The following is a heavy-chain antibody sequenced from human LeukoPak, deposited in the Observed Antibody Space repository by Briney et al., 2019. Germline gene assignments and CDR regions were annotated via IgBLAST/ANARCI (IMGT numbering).Heavy chain of an antibody. V-gene: IGHV1-69*13. D-gene: IGHD3/OR15-3a*01. CDR2: IIATHGAA. Sequence: SVKVSCKTSGGTFTRFTISWVRQAPGQGLEWMGGIIATHGAANYAQRFQGRVTITADEYTSTATMELSSLRSDDTAIYYCARGIIFGALSMDVWGSGTTVTVAS. CDR1: GGTFTRFT. CDR3: ARGIIFGALSMDV. J-gene: IGHJ6*03.